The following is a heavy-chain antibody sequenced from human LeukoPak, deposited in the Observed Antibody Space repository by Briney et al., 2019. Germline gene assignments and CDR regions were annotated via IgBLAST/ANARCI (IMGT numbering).Heavy chain of an antibody. Sequence: HPGGSLRLSCVASRFQFSSYAMSWVRQAPGKGLEWVSVISGSGGSTYYADSVKGRFTISRDNSKNTLYLQMNSLRAEDTAVYYCAKVRLYCSGGSSCCYHPFDYWGQGTLVTVSS. CDR3: AKVRLYCSGGSSCCYHPFDY. CDR1: RFQFSSYA. D-gene: IGHD2-15*01. CDR2: ISGSGGST. V-gene: IGHV3-23*01. J-gene: IGHJ4*02.